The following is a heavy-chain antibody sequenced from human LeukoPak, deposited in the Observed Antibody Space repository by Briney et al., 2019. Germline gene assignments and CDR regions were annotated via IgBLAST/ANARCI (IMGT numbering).Heavy chain of an antibody. CDR2: ISYDGSNK. V-gene: IGHV3-30-3*01. D-gene: IGHD4-11*01. J-gene: IGHJ4*02. Sequence: GRCLRLSCAASGFTFSSYAMHWVRQAPGKGLGWVAVISYDGSNKYYADSVKGRFTISRDNSKNTLYLQMNSLRAEDTAVYYCARDSNQGYYFDYWGQGTLVTVSS. CDR1: GFTFSSYA. CDR3: ARDSNQGYYFDY.